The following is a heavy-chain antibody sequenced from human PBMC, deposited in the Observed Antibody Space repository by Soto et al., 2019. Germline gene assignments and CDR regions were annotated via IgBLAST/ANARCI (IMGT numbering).Heavy chain of an antibody. D-gene: IGHD3-10*01. CDR3: SRRYGSAFDY. CDR1: GGSISSYY. CDR2: IYYSGST. J-gene: IGHJ4*02. Sequence: SETLSLTCTVSGGSISSYYWSWIRQPPGKGLEWIGYIYYSGSTNYNPSLKSRVTISVDTSKNQFSLKLSSVTAADTAVYYCSRRYGSAFDYWGQGTLVTVSS. V-gene: IGHV4-59*08.